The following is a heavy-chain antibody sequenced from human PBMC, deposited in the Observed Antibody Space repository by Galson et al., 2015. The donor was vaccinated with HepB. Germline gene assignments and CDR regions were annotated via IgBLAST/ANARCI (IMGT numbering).Heavy chain of an antibody. CDR1: GFTFRSHW. V-gene: IGHV3-74*01. CDR3: GRGIEVVPDASGMDV. J-gene: IGHJ6*02. CDR2: INRDGSST. Sequence: SLRLSCAASGFTFRSHWMHWVRQAPGKGLVWVSRINRDGSSTNYADSVKGRFTISRDNAKNTLYLQMSSLGAEDTAVYYCGRGIEVVPDASGMDVWGQGTTVTVSS. D-gene: IGHD2-2*01.